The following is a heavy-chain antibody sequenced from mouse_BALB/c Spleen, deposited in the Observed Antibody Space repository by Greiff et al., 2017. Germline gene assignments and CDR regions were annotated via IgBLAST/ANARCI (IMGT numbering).Heavy chain of an antibody. D-gene: IGHD2-4*01. J-gene: IGHJ3*01. CDR1: GYAFSSYW. CDR3: AREDDYDGAWFAY. V-gene: IGHV1-80*01. Sequence: VQLQQSGAELVRPGSSVKISCKASGYAFSSYWMNWVKQRPGQGLEWIGQIYPGDGDTNYNGKFKGKATLTADKSSSTAYMQPSSLTSEDSAVYFCAREDDYDGAWFAYWGQGTLVTVSA. CDR2: IYPGDGDT.